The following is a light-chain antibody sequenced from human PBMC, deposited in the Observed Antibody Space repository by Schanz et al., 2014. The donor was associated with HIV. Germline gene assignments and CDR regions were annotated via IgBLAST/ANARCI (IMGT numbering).Light chain of an antibody. Sequence: EIVLTQSPGTLSLSPGERATLSCRASQTVSSNSLGWYQQKRGQVPRLLIYSASTRAAGIPARFSGSGSGTEFTLTISSLQSEDFAVYYCQQYFSTPFTFGPGTRVHIK. J-gene: IGKJ3*01. V-gene: IGKV3-15*01. CDR2: SAS. CDR3: QQYFSTPFT. CDR1: QTVSSN.